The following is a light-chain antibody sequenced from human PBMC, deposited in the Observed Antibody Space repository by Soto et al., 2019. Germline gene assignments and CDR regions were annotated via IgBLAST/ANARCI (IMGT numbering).Light chain of an antibody. CDR1: QSFSDMY. CDR2: AS. CDR3: QHYGTSAL. Sequence: EIVLTQSPGTLSLSPGERATLSCRASQSFSDMYLAWYRQKPGQAPRLLIYASTRATGIPDRFSGSGSGTDFTLTISRVEPEDFAVYFCQHYGTSALFGPGTKVDI. V-gene: IGKV3-20*01. J-gene: IGKJ3*01.